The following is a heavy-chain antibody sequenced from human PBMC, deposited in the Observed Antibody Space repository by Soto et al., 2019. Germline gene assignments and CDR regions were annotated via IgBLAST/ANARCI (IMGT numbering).Heavy chain of an antibody. CDR3: VKDRDSNSWPSRDV. Sequence: QVHLVQSGAEVKKPGASVNVSCKTSGYTFTRNGISWVRQAPGQGLEWMGWISPNSGNIKYAQKLQGRVIMTTDTSTSTAYVELRSLRFDDTAVYYCVKDRDSNSWPSRDVWGPGTTVTVSS. CDR1: GYTFTRNG. V-gene: IGHV1-18*01. D-gene: IGHD3-22*01. J-gene: IGHJ6*02. CDR2: ISPNSGNI.